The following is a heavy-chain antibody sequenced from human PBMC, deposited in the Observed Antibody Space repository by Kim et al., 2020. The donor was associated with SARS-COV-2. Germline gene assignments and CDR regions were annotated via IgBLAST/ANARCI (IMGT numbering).Heavy chain of an antibody. J-gene: IGHJ1*01. V-gene: IGHV1-69*13. Sequence: SVKVSCKVSGGTFSSYAISWVRQAPGQGLEWMGGIIPIFGTANYAQKFQGRVTITADESTSTAYMELSSLRSEDTAVYYCARDRGSGSYLFQHWGQGTLVTVSS. D-gene: IGHD3-10*01. CDR1: GGTFSSYA. CDR2: IIPIFGTA. CDR3: ARDRGSGSYLFQH.